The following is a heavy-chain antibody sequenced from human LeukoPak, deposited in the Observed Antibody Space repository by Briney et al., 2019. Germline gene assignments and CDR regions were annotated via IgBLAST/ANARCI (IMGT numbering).Heavy chain of an antibody. D-gene: IGHD2-15*01. CDR3: SRLAKCDGNCYSFDL. J-gene: IGHJ4*02. CDR2: IDSNGNT. V-gene: IGHV4-59*11. CDR1: GDSITTHP. Sequence: SETLSLTCTVSGDSITTHPWSWVRQTSGKGLDCIGFIDSNGNTNYNPSLKTRVIISSDTSTNQISLTLNSVAAADTAVYYCSRLAKCDGNCYSFDLWGQGMLVTVSS.